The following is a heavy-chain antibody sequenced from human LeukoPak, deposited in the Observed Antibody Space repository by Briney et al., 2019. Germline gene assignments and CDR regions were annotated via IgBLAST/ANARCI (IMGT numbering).Heavy chain of an antibody. Sequence: GGSLRLSCAASGFTFSSYGMHWVRQAPGKGLEWVAVISYDGSNKYYADSVKGRFTISRDNSKNTLYLQMNSLRAEDTAVYYCAKVGELWQQLDNYYYGMDVWGQGTTVTVSS. CDR2: ISYDGSNK. CDR3: AKVGELWQQLDNYYYGMDV. CDR1: GFTFSSYG. V-gene: IGHV3-30*18. J-gene: IGHJ6*02. D-gene: IGHD6-13*01.